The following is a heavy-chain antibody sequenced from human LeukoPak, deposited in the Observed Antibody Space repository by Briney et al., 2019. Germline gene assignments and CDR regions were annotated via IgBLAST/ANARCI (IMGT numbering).Heavy chain of an antibody. D-gene: IGHD4-23*01. Sequence: SETLSLTCTVSGGSISSYYWSRIRQPPGKGLEWIGYIYYSGSTNYNPSLKSRVTISVDTSKNQFSLKLSSVTAADTAVYYCARAPVVTEYYFDYWGQGTLVTVSS. J-gene: IGHJ4*02. V-gene: IGHV4-59*01. CDR2: IYYSGST. CDR1: GGSISSYY. CDR3: ARAPVVTEYYFDY.